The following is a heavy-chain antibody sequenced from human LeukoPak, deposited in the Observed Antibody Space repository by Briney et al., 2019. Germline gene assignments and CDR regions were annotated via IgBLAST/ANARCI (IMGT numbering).Heavy chain of an antibody. Sequence: SETLSLTCTVSGGSISSYYLGWIRQPPGKGLEWIGYIYYSGSTNYNPSLKSRVTISVDTSKNQFSLKLSSVTAADTAVYYCARASPGDVWSGYSAGYFDYWGQGTLVTVSS. CDR2: IYYSGST. D-gene: IGHD3-3*01. J-gene: IGHJ4*02. CDR3: ARASPGDVWSGYSAGYFDY. V-gene: IGHV4-59*01. CDR1: GGSISSYY.